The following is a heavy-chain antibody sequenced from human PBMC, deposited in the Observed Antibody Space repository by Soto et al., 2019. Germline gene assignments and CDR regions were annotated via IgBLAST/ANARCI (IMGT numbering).Heavy chain of an antibody. CDR1: GFTFSRCG. V-gene: IGHV3-30*04. CDR3: ARADYGDTYRGI. CDR2: ISYDGRNK. J-gene: IGHJ4*02. D-gene: IGHD4-17*01. Sequence: QVQLVESGGGVVQPGRSLRLSCAASGFTFSRCGLHWVRQAPDKGLVWVTVISYDGRNKQYADSVKGRFTVSRDNSKNILYLHMNSLRAEDTAVYSCARADYGDTYRGIWGQGTLVTVSS.